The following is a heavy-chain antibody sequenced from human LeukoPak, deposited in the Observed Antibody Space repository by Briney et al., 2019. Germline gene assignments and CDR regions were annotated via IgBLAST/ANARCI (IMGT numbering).Heavy chain of an antibody. D-gene: IGHD6-19*01. CDR3: ARARRGLVFYYFDY. Sequence: ASVKVSCKASGYTFTSYDINWVRQATGQGLEWMGWINPNSGGTNYAQKFQGWVTMTRDTSISTAYMELSRLRSDDTAVYYCARARRGLVFYYFDYWGQGTLVTVSS. CDR2: INPNSGGT. J-gene: IGHJ4*02. V-gene: IGHV1-2*04. CDR1: GYTFTSYD.